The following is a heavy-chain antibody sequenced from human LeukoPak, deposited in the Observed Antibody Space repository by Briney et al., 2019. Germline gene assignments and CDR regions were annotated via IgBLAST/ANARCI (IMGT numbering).Heavy chain of an antibody. CDR1: GVTFSSFT. Sequence: GASVRVSCTASGVTFSSFTISWVPEAPGQGLECMRRIIPILGIANYAQKFQGGVTITADKSTSTAYMELSSLRSEDTGVYYCAKLENWFEPWGQGTLVTVSS. J-gene: IGHJ5*02. V-gene: IGHV1-69*02. CDR3: AKLENWFEP. CDR2: IIPILGIA. D-gene: IGHD1-1*01.